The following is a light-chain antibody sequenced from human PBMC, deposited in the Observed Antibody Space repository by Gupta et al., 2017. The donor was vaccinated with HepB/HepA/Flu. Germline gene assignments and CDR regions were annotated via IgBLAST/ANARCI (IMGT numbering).Light chain of an antibody. CDR2: WAS. Sequence: EIVMTQSPDSLAVSPGERATINCKSSQSVLYSSNNNNYLAWYQQKPGQPPKLLIYWASTRESGVPDRFSGSGSGTDFTLTISSLQAEDVAVYYCQQYYTTPYTFGQGTKLEIK. J-gene: IGKJ2*01. V-gene: IGKV4-1*01. CDR3: QQYYTTPYT. CDR1: QSVLYSSNNNNY.